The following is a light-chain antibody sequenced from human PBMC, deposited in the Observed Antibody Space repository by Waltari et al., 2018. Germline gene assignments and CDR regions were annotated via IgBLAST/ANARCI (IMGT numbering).Light chain of an antibody. CDR2: DVT. CDR3: SSYTSSSALV. J-gene: IGLJ2*01. Sequence: QSALTQSASVSGSPGQSITISCTGTSSDVGGYNHVSWYQQHPGKAPKLMIYDVTNRPSGGSNRFAGSKSGNTASRTISGLQAEDEADYYCSSYTSSSALVFGGGTKLTVL. V-gene: IGLV2-14*03. CDR1: SSDVGGYNH.